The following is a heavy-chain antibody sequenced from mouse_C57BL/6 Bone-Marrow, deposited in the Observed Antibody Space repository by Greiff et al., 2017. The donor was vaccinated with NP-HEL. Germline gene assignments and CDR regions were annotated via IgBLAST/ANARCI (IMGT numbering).Heavy chain of an antibody. V-gene: IGHV5-16*01. CDR2: INYDGSST. J-gene: IGHJ1*03. CDR3: ARDQGDYYDWYFDV. Sequence: EVKLMESEGGLVQPGSSMKLSCTASGFTFSDYYMAWVRQVPEKGLEWVANINYDGSSTYYLDSLKSRFIISRDNAKNILYLQMSSLKSEDTATYYCARDQGDYYDWYFDVWGTGTTVTVSS. D-gene: IGHD1-1*01. CDR1: GFTFSDYY.